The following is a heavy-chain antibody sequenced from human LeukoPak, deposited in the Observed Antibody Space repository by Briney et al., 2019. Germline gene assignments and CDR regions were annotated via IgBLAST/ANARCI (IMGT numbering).Heavy chain of an antibody. CDR3: ARGFRRMGFGESDDAFDI. CDR2: IYYSGST. J-gene: IGHJ3*02. CDR1: GGSISSSGYY. D-gene: IGHD3-10*01. V-gene: IGHV4-39*07. Sequence: SSETLSLTCTVSGGSISSSGYYWGWIRRPPGKGLEWIGSIYYSGSTYYNPSLKSRVTVSVDTSKNQFSLKLSSVTAADTAVYYCARGFRRMGFGESDDAFDIWGQGTMVTVSS.